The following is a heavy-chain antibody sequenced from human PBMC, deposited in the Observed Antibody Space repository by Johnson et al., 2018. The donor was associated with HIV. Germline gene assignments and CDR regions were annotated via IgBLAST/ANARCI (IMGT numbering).Heavy chain of an antibody. Sequence: VQLVESGGGVVQPGRSLRLSCAASGFTFSIYWMSWVRQAPGKGLEWVAVIYSGGSTYYADSVKGRFTISRDNSKNTLYLQMNSLRAEDTAVYYCAKDQGASYPYDAFDIWGQGTMVTVSS. CDR2: IYSGGST. D-gene: IGHD1-26*01. V-gene: IGHV3-23*03. CDR1: GFTFSIYW. J-gene: IGHJ3*02. CDR3: AKDQGASYPYDAFDI.